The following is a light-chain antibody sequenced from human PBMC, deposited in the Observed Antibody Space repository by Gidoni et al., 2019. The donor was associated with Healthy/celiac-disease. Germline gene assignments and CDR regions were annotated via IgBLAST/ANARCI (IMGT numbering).Light chain of an antibody. CDR1: QSVLYSSNNKNY. J-gene: IGKJ4*01. V-gene: IGKV4-1*01. CDR2: WAS. Sequence: DIVMTQSPDSLAVSLGERATINCTSSQSVLYSSNNKNYLAWYPQKPGQPPKLLIYWASTRESGVPDRFSGSGSGTDFTLTISSLQAEDVAVYYCQQYYRTPLTVXGXTKVEIK. CDR3: QQYYRTPLT.